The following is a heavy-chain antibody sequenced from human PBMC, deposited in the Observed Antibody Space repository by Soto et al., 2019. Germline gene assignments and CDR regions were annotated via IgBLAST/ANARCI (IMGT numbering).Heavy chain of an antibody. Sequence: QVQLVQSGAEVKKPGSSVKVSCKASGGTFSSYAISWVRQAPGQGLEWMGGIIPIFGTAKNAQKFQGRVTIAEDESARTAYMELSSLRSEDTAVYYCARVGGMITFGGVPFDYWGQGTLVTVSS. V-gene: IGHV1-69*12. D-gene: IGHD3-16*01. CDR3: ARVGGMITFGGVPFDY. J-gene: IGHJ4*02. CDR2: IIPIFGTA. CDR1: GGTFSSYA.